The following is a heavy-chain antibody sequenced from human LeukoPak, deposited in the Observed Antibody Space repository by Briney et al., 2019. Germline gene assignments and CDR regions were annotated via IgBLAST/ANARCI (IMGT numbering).Heavy chain of an antibody. Sequence: GGSLRLSCAASGFPFSSYEMDWVRQALGKGLEWLSYISSSGSTKYYADSVRGRFIISRDNAKNSLYLQMNSLRVEDTAVYYCARDWQWLPDYWGQGTRVTVSS. CDR3: ARDWQWLPDY. D-gene: IGHD6-19*01. CDR2: ISSSGSTK. CDR1: GFPFSSYE. V-gene: IGHV3-48*03. J-gene: IGHJ4*02.